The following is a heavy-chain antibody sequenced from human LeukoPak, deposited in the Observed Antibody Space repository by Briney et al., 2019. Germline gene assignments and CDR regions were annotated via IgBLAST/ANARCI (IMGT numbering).Heavy chain of an antibody. CDR3: ARHIGAWAFDI. Sequence: SETLSLTCPVSGGSISGYYWSWLGQSSGKGLEGIANIYDEGNTKKNPSLKSRVTISRDMSKNQVSLKLTSVTAADTAIYYCARHIGAWAFDIWGQGTMVTVSS. V-gene: IGHV4-59*08. CDR1: GGSISGYY. CDR2: IYDEGNT. J-gene: IGHJ3*02.